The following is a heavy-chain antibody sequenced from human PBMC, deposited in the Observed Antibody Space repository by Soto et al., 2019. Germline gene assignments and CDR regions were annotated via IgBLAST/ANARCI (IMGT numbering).Heavy chain of an antibody. CDR2: IYNSGST. V-gene: IGHV4-59*12. Sequence: SETLSLTCTVSGGSISSYYWSWIRQPPGKGLEWIGYIYNSGSTNYNPSLKSRVTISVDTSKNPFSLKLSSVTAADTAVYYCARSLVDCSSTSCYYYYGMDVWGQGTTVTVSS. J-gene: IGHJ6*02. D-gene: IGHD2-2*01. CDR3: ARSLVDCSSTSCYYYYGMDV. CDR1: GGSISSYY.